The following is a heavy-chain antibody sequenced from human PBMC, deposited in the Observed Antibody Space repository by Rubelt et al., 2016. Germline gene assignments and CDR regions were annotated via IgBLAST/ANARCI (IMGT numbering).Heavy chain of an antibody. CDR2: VNLGGST. Sequence: QVQLQQWGAGLLKPSETLSLTCAVYGGSFSGYYWSWIRQPPGTGLEWIGEVNLGGSTNYNPSLKRWGTISRDTSKNEFSLKLGSVTAADTAVYYCARERVYSSSWYDGMDVWGQGTTVTVSS. V-gene: IGHV4-34*01. CDR3: ARERVYSSSWYDGMDV. J-gene: IGHJ6*02. CDR1: GGSFSGYY. D-gene: IGHD6-13*01.